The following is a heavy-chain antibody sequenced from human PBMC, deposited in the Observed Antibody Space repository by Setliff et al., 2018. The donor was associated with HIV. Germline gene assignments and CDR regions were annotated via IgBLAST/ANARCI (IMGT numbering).Heavy chain of an antibody. CDR2: IYIYNSGST. CDR1: GGSFSGYY. D-gene: IGHD6-13*01. J-gene: IGHJ6*03. Sequence: PSETLSLTCSVSGGSFSGYYWSWIRQPPGKGLEWIGYIYIYNSGSTNYNPSLPSRVTISVDTSRNQFSLKLTSVTAADTAIYYCARGGMGSSTDYYYYMDVWGKGTTVTVSS. CDR3: ARGGMGSSTDYYYYMDV. V-gene: IGHV4-59*01.